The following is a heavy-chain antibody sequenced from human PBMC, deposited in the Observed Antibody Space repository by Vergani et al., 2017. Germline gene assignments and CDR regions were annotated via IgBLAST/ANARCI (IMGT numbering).Heavy chain of an antibody. J-gene: IGHJ5*02. V-gene: IGHV4-39*07. CDR1: GGSISSSSYY. D-gene: IGHD4-17*01. Sequence: QLQLQESGPGLVKPSETLSLTCTVSGGSISSSSYYWGWIRQPPGKGLEWIGSIYYSGSAYYNPSLKSRVTISVDTSKNQFSLKLSSVTAADTAVYYCAWGDYGDYSGSNWFDPWGQGTLVTVSS. CDR3: AWGDYGDYSGSNWFDP. CDR2: IYYSGSA.